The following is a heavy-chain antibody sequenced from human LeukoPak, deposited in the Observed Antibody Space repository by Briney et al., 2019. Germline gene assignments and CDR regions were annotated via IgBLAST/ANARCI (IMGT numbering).Heavy chain of an antibody. CDR3: ARGPNFNYDFWSGSRSGYDY. J-gene: IGHJ4*02. V-gene: IGHV6-1*01. Sequence: SQTLSLTCAISGDSVSSNSAAWNWIRQSPSRGLEGLGRTYYRSKWYNDYAVSVKSRITINPDTSKNQISLQLNSVTPEDTAVYYCARGPNFNYDFWSGSRSGYDYWGQGTLVTVSS. CDR1: GDSVSSNSAA. D-gene: IGHD3-3*01. CDR2: TYYRSKWYN.